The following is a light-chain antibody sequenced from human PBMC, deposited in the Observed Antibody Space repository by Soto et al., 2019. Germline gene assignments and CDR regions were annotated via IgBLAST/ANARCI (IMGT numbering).Light chain of an antibody. V-gene: IGKV3-20*01. CDR1: QTLSDNY. CDR2: GAS. J-gene: IGKJ2*01. CDR3: QQYGGTPPFT. Sequence: EIVLTQSPGTLSLSPGERATLSCRASQTLSDNYLAWYQQIPGQAPRLLIYGASSRATDIPDRFSGSGSGTDFILTISRLEPEDFAVYYCQQYGGTPPFTFGQGTKLEIK.